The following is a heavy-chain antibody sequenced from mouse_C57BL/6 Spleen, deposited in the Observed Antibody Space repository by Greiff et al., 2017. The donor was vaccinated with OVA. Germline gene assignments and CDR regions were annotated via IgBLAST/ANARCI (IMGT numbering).Heavy chain of an antibody. CDR1: GYTFTDYN. CDR3: ARKAGTLYAMDY. CDR2: INTNNGGT. V-gene: IGHV1-18*01. Sequence: VQLQQSGPELVKPGDSVKIPCKASGYTFTDYNMDWVKQSHGKSLEWIGDINTNNGGTIYNQKFKGKATLTVDKSSRTAYMELRSLTAEDTAVYYCARKAGTLYAMDYWGQGTSVTVSS. D-gene: IGHD4-1*01. J-gene: IGHJ4*01.